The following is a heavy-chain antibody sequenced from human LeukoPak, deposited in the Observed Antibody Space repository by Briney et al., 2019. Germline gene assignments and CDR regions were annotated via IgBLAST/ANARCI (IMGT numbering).Heavy chain of an antibody. D-gene: IGHD3-10*01. V-gene: IGHV4-34*01. CDR1: GGSFSGYY. Sequence: SETLSLTCAVYGGSFSGYYWSWIRQPPGKGLEWIGEINHSGSTNYNPSLKSRVTISVDTSKNQFSLKLSSVTAADTAVNYCARGNHMVRGARIDYWGQGTLVTVSS. J-gene: IGHJ4*02. CDR3: ARGNHMVRGARIDY. CDR2: INHSGST.